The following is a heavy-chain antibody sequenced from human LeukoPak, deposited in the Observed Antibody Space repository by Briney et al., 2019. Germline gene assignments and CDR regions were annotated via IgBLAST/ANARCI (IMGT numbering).Heavy chain of an antibody. J-gene: IGHJ4*02. V-gene: IGHV1-2*02. CDR2: INPNCGGT. CDR3: ARDLEKYNWNLGDY. D-gene: IGHD1-1*01. Sequence: ASVKVSCKASGYTFTGYYIHWVRQAPGQGLEWMGWINPNCGGTNYAQKFQGRVTMTRYTSITTAYMELSRLRSDDTAVYYCARDLEKYNWNLGDYWGQGTLVTVSS. CDR1: GYTFTGYY.